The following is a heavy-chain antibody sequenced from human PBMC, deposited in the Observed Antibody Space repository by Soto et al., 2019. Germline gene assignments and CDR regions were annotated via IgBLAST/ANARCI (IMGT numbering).Heavy chain of an antibody. Sequence: SETLSLTCIVSGGSISSSSYYWGWIRQPPGKGLEWIGSIYYSGITYYNPSLKSRVTISVDTSKNQFSLKLSSVTAADTAVFYCARHRARNWFDPWGQGTLDPVSP. V-gene: IGHV4-39*01. CDR3: ARHRARNWFDP. D-gene: IGHD6-6*01. CDR2: IYYSGIT. J-gene: IGHJ5*02. CDR1: GGSISSSSYY.